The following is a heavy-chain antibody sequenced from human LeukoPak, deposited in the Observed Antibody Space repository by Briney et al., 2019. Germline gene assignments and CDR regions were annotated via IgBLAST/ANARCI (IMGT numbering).Heavy chain of an antibody. CDR3: ARVVRVVSNYYYYYYMDV. J-gene: IGHJ6*03. D-gene: IGHD3-10*01. CDR1: GGSISSYY. Sequence: SETLSLTCTVSGGSISSYYWSWIRQPPGKGLEWIGEINHSGSTNYNPSLKSRVTISVDTSKNQFSLKLSSVTAADTAVYYCARVVRVVSNYYYYYYMDVWGKGTTVTISS. CDR2: INHSGST. V-gene: IGHV4-34*01.